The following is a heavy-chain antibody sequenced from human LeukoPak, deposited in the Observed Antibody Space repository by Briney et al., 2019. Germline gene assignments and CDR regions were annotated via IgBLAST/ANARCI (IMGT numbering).Heavy chain of an antibody. CDR2: IYNGGST. J-gene: IGHJ4*02. CDR3: ARVARDSSGYYYFDY. CDR1: GFTVSSNY. D-gene: IGHD3-22*01. V-gene: IGHV3-66*01. Sequence: GGSLRLSCAASGFTVSSNYMSWVRQAPGKGLEWVSVIYNGGSTYYADSVKGRFTISRDNSKNTLYLQMNSLRAEDTAVYYCARVARDSSGYYYFDYWGQGTLVTVSS.